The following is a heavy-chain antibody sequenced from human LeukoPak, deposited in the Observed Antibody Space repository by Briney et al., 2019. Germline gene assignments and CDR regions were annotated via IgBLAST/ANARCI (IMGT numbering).Heavy chain of an antibody. CDR1: GFTFNNYA. D-gene: IGHD2-21*01. CDR2: IIRSGGT. J-gene: IGHJ4*02. V-gene: IGHV3-23*01. Sequence: GGSLRLSCVASGFTFNNYAMCWVCQAPGKGLEWVSAIIRSGGTYYADSVEGRFAISRDNSKNTLYLEMNSLRAEDTAVYYCAKDLTLYGDFPYFDYWGRGTLVTVSS. CDR3: AKDLTLYGDFPYFDY.